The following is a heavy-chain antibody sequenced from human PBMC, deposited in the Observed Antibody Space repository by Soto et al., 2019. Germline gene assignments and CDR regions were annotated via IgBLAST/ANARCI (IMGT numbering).Heavy chain of an antibody. Sequence: ASVKVSCKASGYTFINYGITWVRQAPGQGLEWMGWISGYNGNTNYAQSLQGRVTISVDTSKNQFSLKLSSVTAADTAVYYCAKSDHGDSKSPFDYWGQGTLVTVSS. J-gene: IGHJ4*02. CDR1: GYTFINYG. V-gene: IGHV1-18*01. CDR2: ISGYNGNT. CDR3: AKSDHGDSKSPFDY. D-gene: IGHD4-17*01.